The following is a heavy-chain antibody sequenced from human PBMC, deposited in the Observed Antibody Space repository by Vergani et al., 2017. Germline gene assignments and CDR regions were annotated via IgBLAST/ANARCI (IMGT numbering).Heavy chain of an antibody. CDR2: ISYDGSNK. V-gene: IGHV3-30-3*01. J-gene: IGHJ6*03. CDR3: SRDSRSTTVTTWLHYYYYYMDV. Sequence: QVQLVESGGGVVQPGRSLRLSCAASGFTFSSYAMHWVRQAPGKGLEWVAVISYDGSNKYYADSVKGRFTISRDNSKNTLYLQMNSLRAEDTAVYYCSRDSRSTTVTTWLHYYYYYMDVWGKGTTVTVSS. D-gene: IGHD4-17*01. CDR1: GFTFSSYA.